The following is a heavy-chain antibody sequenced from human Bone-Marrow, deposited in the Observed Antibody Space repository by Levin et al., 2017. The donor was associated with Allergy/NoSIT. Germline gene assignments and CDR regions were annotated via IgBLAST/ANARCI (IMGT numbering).Heavy chain of an antibody. CDR1: GFRFLSYG. CDR2: IWNDESQE. D-gene: IGHD3-10*01. CDR3: ARDDGGGGRGVFAS. V-gene: IGHV3-33*01. J-gene: IGHJ4*02. Sequence: GGSLRLSCAASGFRFLSYGMHWLRQAPGKGMEWLAVIWNDESQEYYAETMRGRITISRDNSNNVVFLQMNSLRAEDTAVYYCARDDGGGGRGVFASWGQGTLLTVSS.